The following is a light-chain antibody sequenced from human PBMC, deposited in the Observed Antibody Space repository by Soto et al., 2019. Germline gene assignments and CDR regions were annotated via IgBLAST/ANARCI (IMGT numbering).Light chain of an antibody. CDR2: GAS. Sequence: EIVLTQSPGTLSLSPGDRATLSCRASQIVSSSYLAWYQQKPGQAPRLLMYGASNRATGIPDRSSGSGSGTDFTLTISGLEPEDFAVYYCQQYVSSPRTFGQGTKVDIK. J-gene: IGKJ1*01. V-gene: IGKV3-20*01. CDR1: QIVSSSY. CDR3: QQYVSSPRT.